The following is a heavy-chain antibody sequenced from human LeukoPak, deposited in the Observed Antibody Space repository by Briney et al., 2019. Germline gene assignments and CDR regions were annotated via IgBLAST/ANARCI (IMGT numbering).Heavy chain of an antibody. CDR3: ARAGSELWFGELFPYYFDY. CDR2: ISSSSSYI. D-gene: IGHD3-10*01. J-gene: IGHJ4*02. CDR1: GFTFSSYS. V-gene: IGHV3-21*01. Sequence: GGSLRLSCAASGFTFSSYSMNWVRQAPGKGLEWVSSISSSSSYIYYADSVKGRFTISRDNAKNSLYLQMNSLRAEDTVVYYCARAGSELWFGELFPYYFDYWGQGTLVTVSS.